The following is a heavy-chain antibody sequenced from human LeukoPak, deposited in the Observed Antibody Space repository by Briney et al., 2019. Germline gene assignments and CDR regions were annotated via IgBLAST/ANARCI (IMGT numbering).Heavy chain of an antibody. CDR3: ARDRSDIVVVPAAILGSNWFDP. CDR1: GFTFSSYA. V-gene: IGHV3-30*01. J-gene: IGHJ5*02. CDR2: ISYDGSNK. D-gene: IGHD2-2*02. Sequence: PGGSLRLSCAASGFTFSSYAMHWVRQAPGKGLEWVAVISYDGSNKYYADSVKGRFTISRDNSKNTLYLQMNSLRAEDTAVYYCARDRSDIVVVPAAILGSNWFDPWGQGTLVTVSS.